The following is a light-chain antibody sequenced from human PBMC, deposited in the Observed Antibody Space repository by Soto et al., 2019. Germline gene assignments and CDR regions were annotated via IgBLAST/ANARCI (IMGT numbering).Light chain of an antibody. CDR2: AAS. Sequence: DVQMTPSPSSLSASVGDRVTISCRSSQNIGTHLNWYQHKPGRAPKLLIYAASTLQSEVPSRFSGSGYRPEFTLTISGLQPEDFATYSCQQSHSAPLTFGGGTKVEMK. CDR1: QNIGTH. V-gene: IGKV1-39*01. J-gene: IGKJ4*01. CDR3: QQSHSAPLT.